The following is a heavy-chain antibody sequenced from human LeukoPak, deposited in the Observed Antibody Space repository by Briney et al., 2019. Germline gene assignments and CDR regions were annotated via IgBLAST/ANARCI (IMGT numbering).Heavy chain of an antibody. CDR3: AKPSNYYGSATDAFDF. CDR1: GGSFSDYY. Sequence: SETLSLTCVVYGGSFSDYYWSWIRQPPGKGLEWIGDINQSGRTNYNPSLKSRVTISVDTSKNQFSLKLSSVTAADTAVYYCAKPSNYYGSATDAFDFWGQGTMVTVSS. CDR2: INQSGRT. J-gene: IGHJ3*01. D-gene: IGHD3-10*01. V-gene: IGHV4-34*01.